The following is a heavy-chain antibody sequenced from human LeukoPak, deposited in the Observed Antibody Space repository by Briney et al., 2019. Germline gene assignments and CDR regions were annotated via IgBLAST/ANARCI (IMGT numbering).Heavy chain of an antibody. V-gene: IGHV4-59*02. CDR2: VYYSGST. J-gene: IGHJ4*02. Sequence: SETLSLTCTVSGVPVNSYYWSWIRQPPGKGLEWIAYVYYSGSTNSNPSLKNRVTMSVDTSKNQFSLKLSSVTAADTAVYYCARHTAGYSFAYPFDYWGQGTLVTVSS. CDR1: GVPVNSYY. D-gene: IGHD5-18*01. CDR3: ARHTAGYSFAYPFDY.